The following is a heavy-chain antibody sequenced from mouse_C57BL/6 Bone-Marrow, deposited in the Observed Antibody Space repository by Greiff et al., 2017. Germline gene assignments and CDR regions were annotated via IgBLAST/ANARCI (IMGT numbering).Heavy chain of an antibody. CDR2: IDPSDSYT. CDR3: ARDWDKNFDY. J-gene: IGHJ2*01. D-gene: IGHD4-1*01. CDR1: GYTFTSYW. V-gene: IGHV1-69*01. Sequence: QVQLQQPGAELVMPGASVKLSCKASGYTFTSYWMHWVEQRPGQGLEWIGEIDPSDSYTNYNQKFKGKSTLTVDKSSSKAYMQLSSLTSEDSAVYYCARDWDKNFDYWGQGTTLTVSS.